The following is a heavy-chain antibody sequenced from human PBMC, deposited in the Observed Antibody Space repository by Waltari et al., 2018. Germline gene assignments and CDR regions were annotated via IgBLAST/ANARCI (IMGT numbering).Heavy chain of an antibody. J-gene: IGHJ4*02. V-gene: IGHV4-59*01. CDR1: GGSISSYS. CDR3: ARVGYYGSGSYYNLPDY. CDR2: IYYSGST. Sequence: QVQLQESGPGLVKPSETLSLTCTVSGGSISSYSWRWIRQPPGKGLEWIGYIYYSGSTNYNPSLKSRVTISVDTSKNQFSLKLSSVTAADTAVYYCARVGYYGSGSYYNLPDYWGQGTLVTVSS. D-gene: IGHD3-10*01.